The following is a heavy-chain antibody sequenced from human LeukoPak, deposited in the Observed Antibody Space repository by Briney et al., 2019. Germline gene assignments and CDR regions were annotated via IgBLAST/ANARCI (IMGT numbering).Heavy chain of an antibody. V-gene: IGHV4-4*09. J-gene: IGHJ4*02. D-gene: IGHD1-26*01. CDR3: ARLGSYHDF. CDR1: GASIRNYY. Sequence: SETLSLTCTVSGASIRNYYWSWIRQTPEKGLEWMGYIHATGGSNYYPSLKSRLTVSIDTSRNQLSLKLTSVTATDTAVYFCARLGSYHDFWGQGALVTVSS. CDR2: IHATGGS.